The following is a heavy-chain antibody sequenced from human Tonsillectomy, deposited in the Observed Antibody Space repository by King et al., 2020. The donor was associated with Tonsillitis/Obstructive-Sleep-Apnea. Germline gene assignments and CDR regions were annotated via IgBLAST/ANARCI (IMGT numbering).Heavy chain of an antibody. CDR1: GYTFTNYG. J-gene: IGHJ4*02. CDR3: ARDSMSHFYDSSAYYTFDY. CDR2: ISTYNGYT. V-gene: IGHV1-18*01. D-gene: IGHD3-22*01. Sequence: VQLVESGAEVKKPGASVKVSCKASGYTFTNYGISWVRQAPGQGLEWMGWISTYNGYTNSAQKHQGRVTMTTDTSTSTAFMELRSLRSDDTAVYYCARDSMSHFYDSSAYYTFDYWGQGTLVTVSS.